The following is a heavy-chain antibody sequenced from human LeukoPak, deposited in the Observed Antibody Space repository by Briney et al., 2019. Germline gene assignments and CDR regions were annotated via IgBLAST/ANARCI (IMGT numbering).Heavy chain of an antibody. D-gene: IGHD3-9*01. J-gene: IGHJ4*02. V-gene: IGHV5-51*01. CDR1: GYKFNNFY. Sequence: GESLRISCQASGYKFNNFYIAWVRQMPGKGLEWVAIIYPGDSDIRYSPSIQGHVTISADKSTSTTFLQWTSLKASDTAMYYCARRHSDSLTGFDFWGQGTLVTVTS. CDR3: ARRHSDSLTGFDF. CDR2: IYPGDSDI.